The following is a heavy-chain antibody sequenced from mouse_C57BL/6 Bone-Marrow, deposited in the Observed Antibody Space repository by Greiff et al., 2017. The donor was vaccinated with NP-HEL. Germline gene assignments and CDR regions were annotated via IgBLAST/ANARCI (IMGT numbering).Heavy chain of an antibody. CDR2: IDPSDSNT. J-gene: IGHJ2*01. V-gene: IGHV1-50*01. CDR1: GYTFTSYW. Sequence: VQLQQPGAELVKPGASVKLSCKASGYTFTSYWMQWVKQRPGQGLEWIGEIDPSDSNTNYNQKFKGKATLTVDTSSSTAYMQLSSLTSEDSAVYYCAPVFRDYFDYWGQGTTLTVSS. CDR3: APVFRDYFDY. D-gene: IGHD3-1*01.